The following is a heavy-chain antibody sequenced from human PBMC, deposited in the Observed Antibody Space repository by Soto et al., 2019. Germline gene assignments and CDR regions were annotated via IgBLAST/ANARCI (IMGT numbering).Heavy chain of an antibody. CDR2: ISGSGGTI. CDR1: GFTFSDFY. D-gene: IGHD2-15*01. Sequence: PGGSLRLSCAASGFTFSDFYMSWIRQAPGKGLEWVSYISGSGGTIYYADPVKGRFTISRDNAKNSLYLHMTSLRAEDTAIYYCAREMVIVATNYYYYGMDVWGQGTTVTVSS. J-gene: IGHJ6*02. CDR3: AREMVIVATNYYYYGMDV. V-gene: IGHV3-11*01.